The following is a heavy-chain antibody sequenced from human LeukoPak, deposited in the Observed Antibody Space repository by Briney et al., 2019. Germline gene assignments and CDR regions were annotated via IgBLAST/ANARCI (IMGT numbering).Heavy chain of an antibody. J-gene: IGHJ4*02. D-gene: IGHD6-13*01. CDR3: ARDLAAAGTSGY. V-gene: IGHV1-18*04. Sequence: ASVKVSCKASGYTFISYGISWVRQAPGQGLEWMGWISAYNGNTNYAQKLQGRVTMTTDTSTSTAYMELRSLRSDDTAVYYCARDLAAAGTSGYWGQGTLVTVSS. CDR1: GYTFISYG. CDR2: ISAYNGNT.